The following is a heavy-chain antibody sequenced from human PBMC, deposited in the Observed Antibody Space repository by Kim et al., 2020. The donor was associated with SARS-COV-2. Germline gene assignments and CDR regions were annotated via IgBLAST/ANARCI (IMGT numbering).Heavy chain of an antibody. V-gene: IGHV4-39*01. J-gene: IGHJ6*02. Sequence: TPSLKSRVTIFADTSRNQFSLKLNSVTATDTGVYFCARAGAAYTRGGMDVWGQGTTVTVSS. CDR3: ARAGAAYTRGGMDV. D-gene: IGHD2-2*02.